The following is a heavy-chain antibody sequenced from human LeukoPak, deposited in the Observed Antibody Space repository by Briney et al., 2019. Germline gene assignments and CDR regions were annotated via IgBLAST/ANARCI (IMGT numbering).Heavy chain of an antibody. J-gene: IGHJ4*02. CDR1: GYSFTSYW. CDR2: IYPGDSDT. D-gene: IGHD3-3*01. V-gene: IGHV5-51*01. CDR3: ARGQRADFLGPEKY. Sequence: GESLKISCKGSGYSFTSYWIGWVRQMPGKGLEWMGIIYPGDSDTRYSPSFQGQVTISADKSISTAYLQWSSLRSEDTAVYYCARGQRADFLGPEKYWGQGTLVTVSS.